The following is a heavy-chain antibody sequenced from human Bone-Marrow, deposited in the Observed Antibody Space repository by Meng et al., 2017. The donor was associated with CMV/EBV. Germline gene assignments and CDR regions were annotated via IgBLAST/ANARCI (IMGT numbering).Heavy chain of an antibody. J-gene: IGHJ5*02. D-gene: IGHD6-19*01. CDR2: IYYSGST. Sequence: GSLRLSCTVSGGSISSSSYYWGWIRQPPGKGLEWIGSIYYSGSTYYNPSLKSRVTISVDTSKNQFSLKLSSVTAADTAVYYCARRASGWYRGNWFDPWGQGTLVTVSS. V-gene: IGHV4-39*01. CDR3: ARRASGWYRGNWFDP. CDR1: GGSISSSSYY.